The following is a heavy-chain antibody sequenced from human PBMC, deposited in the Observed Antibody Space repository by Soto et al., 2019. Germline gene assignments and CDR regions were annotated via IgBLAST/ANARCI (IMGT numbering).Heavy chain of an antibody. CDR2: ISSGSTII. Sequence: GGSLRLSCAASGFTFSSSNMNWVRQAPGKGLEWVAYISSGSTIISYADSVKGRFTISRDNAKSSLNLQMNSLRDEDTAVYYCARQFSLVRGGIRGYYGMDSWGQGTTVTVSS. V-gene: IGHV3-48*02. D-gene: IGHD3-10*01. CDR3: ARQFSLVRGGIRGYYGMDS. CDR1: GFTFSSSN. J-gene: IGHJ6*02.